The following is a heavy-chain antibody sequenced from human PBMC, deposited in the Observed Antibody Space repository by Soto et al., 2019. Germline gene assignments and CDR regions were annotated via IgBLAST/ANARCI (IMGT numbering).Heavy chain of an antibody. Sequence: GGSRTLSCAASGFIFSNYAMNWVRQAPGKGLEWVSGISGSGINTYYADSVKGRFTISRDKSKNTLYLQMSGLKAEDTAVYYCAKARSGNYLSSFAHWGQGTLVTVSS. CDR2: ISGSGINT. J-gene: IGHJ4*02. CDR3: AKARSGNYLSSFAH. D-gene: IGHD3-3*01. V-gene: IGHV3-23*01. CDR1: GFIFSNYA.